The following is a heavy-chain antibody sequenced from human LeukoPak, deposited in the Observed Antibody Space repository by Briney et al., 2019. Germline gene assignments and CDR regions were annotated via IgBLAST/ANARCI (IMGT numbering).Heavy chain of an antibody. J-gene: IGHJ5*02. CDR2: IYYSGST. D-gene: IGHD3-9*01. CDR1: GGSISSSSYY. V-gene: IGHV4-39*01. CDR3: ARRVDYDILTGHNWFDP. Sequence: PSETLSLTCTVSGGSISSSSYYWGWIRQPPGKGLEWIXXIYYSGSTXYNPSLKSRVTISVDTSKNQFSLKLSSVTAADTAVYYCARRVDYDILTGHNWFDPWGQGTLVTVSS.